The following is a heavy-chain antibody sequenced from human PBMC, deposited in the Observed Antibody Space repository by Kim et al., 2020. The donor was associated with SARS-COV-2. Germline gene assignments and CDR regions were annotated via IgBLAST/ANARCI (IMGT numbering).Heavy chain of an antibody. CDR3: ARMGRGYYFDY. Sequence: SETLSLTCTVSGGSISSGDYYWSWIRQPPGKGLEWIGYIYYSGSTYYNPSLKSRVTISVDTSKNQFSLKLSSVTAADTAVYYCARMGRGYYFDYWGQGTLVTVSS. V-gene: IGHV4-30-4*01. J-gene: IGHJ4*02. D-gene: IGHD1-26*01. CDR2: IYYSGST. CDR1: GGSISSGDYY.